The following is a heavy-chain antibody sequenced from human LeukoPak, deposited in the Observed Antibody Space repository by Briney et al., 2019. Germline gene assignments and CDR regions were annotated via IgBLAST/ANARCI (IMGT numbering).Heavy chain of an antibody. J-gene: IGHJ3*02. CDR1: GFTFSSYS. Sequence: PGGSLRLSCAASGFTFSSYSMNWVRQAPGKGLEWVSSISSSSSYIYYADSVKGRFTISRDNAKNSLYLQMNSLRAEDTAVYYCARDPDDIVVVPAAPRDAFDIWGQGTMVTVSS. CDR3: ARDPDDIVVVPAAPRDAFDI. V-gene: IGHV3-21*01. D-gene: IGHD2-2*01. CDR2: ISSSSSYI.